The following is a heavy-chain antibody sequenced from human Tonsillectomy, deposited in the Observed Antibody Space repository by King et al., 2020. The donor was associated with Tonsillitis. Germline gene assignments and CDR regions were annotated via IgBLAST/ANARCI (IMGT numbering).Heavy chain of an antibody. CDR1: GGTFSSYA. V-gene: IGHV1-69*14. Sequence: QLVQSGAEVKKPGSSVKVSCKTSGGTFSSYAITWVRQAPGQGLEWVGVIIPLLGTTNYAQRFQGRDTITADKSTSTAYMELSSLTYEDTAIYYCAREGGLDTSGYYPGDSWGQGTLVTVSS. CDR2: IIPLLGTT. CDR3: AREGGLDTSGYYPGDS. J-gene: IGHJ4*02. D-gene: IGHD3-22*01.